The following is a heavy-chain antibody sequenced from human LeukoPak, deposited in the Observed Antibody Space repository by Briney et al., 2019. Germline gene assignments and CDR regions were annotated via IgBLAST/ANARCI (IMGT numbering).Heavy chain of an antibody. CDR3: ARLSTSNVTLDY. Sequence: ASVKASCKASGYTFTGYYMHWVRPAPGQGLEWMGRINSNSGGTNYAQRLQGRVTLSQDTPIRTAYMGLSGLRSDDTAVYYCARLSTSNVTLDYWGQGTLVTVSS. V-gene: IGHV1-2*06. J-gene: IGHJ4*02. CDR1: GYTFTGYY. D-gene: IGHD2-8*01. CDR2: INSNSGGT.